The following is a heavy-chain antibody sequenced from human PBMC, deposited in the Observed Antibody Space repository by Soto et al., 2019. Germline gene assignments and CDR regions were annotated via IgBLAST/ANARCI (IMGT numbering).Heavy chain of an antibody. V-gene: IGHV1-69*13. CDR2: IIPIFGKA. Sequence: ASVKVSCKASGGTFRNYAFSWVRQAPGQGLEWMGGIIPIFGKANYEQRFQGRLTITADESTSTAYMELNSLRSEDTAVYFCARDLYINWYYPLDSWGQGTLVTVSS. D-gene: IGHD1-7*01. CDR3: ARDLYINWYYPLDS. J-gene: IGHJ4*02. CDR1: GGTFRNYA.